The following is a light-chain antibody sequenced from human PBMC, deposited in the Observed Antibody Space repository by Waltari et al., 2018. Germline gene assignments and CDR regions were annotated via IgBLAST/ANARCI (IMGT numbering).Light chain of an antibody. Sequence: DIQMTQSPSPLSASVGDRVPIPCRASQNIGIYLNWYQHKPGKAPNLLIYAASSTQSGVPSRFSGSGSGTDFTLTISNLQPADFATYYCQQSYTSPQFTFGPGTKVDIK. CDR2: AAS. CDR3: QQSYTSPQFT. V-gene: IGKV1-39*01. J-gene: IGKJ3*01. CDR1: QNIGIY.